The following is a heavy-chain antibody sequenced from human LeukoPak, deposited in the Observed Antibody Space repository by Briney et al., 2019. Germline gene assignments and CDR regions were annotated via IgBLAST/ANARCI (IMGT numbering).Heavy chain of an antibody. J-gene: IGHJ4*02. CDR3: ARGESDGDLNY. CDR2: INPSGSDT. Sequence: ASVKVSCKATGYTFTAYYMHWVRQAPGQGLEWMGLINPSGSDTVYAQKFQGRVTMTRDMSTSTDYMELSSLRSDDTAVYYCARGESDGDLNYWGQGTLVTVSS. V-gene: IGHV1-46*01. D-gene: IGHD4-17*01. CDR1: GYTFTAYY.